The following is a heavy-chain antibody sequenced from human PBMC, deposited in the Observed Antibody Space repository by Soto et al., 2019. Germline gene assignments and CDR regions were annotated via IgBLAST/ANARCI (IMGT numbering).Heavy chain of an antibody. CDR1: GFTFSSYG. V-gene: IGHV3-33*01. CDR2: IWYDGSNK. CDR3: ARGRGDYGFWSGYAFDI. D-gene: IGHD3-3*01. J-gene: IGHJ3*02. Sequence: PGGSLRLSCAASGFTFSSYGMHWVRQAPGKGLEWVAVIWYDGSNKYYADSVKGRFTISRDNSKNTLYLQMNSLRAEDTAVYYCARGRGDYGFWSGYAFDIWGQGTMVTVSS.